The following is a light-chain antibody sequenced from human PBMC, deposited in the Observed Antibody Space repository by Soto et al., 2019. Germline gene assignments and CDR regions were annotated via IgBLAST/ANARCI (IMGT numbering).Light chain of an antibody. V-gene: IGKV3-15*01. Sequence: EIVLTQSPGTLSLSPGERATLSCRASHSVSSHLAWYQQKPGQAPRLLIYGASTRATGSPARFSGSGSGTEFTLTISSLQSEDFAVYYCQHYKTWPWTFGQGTKVDIK. CDR2: GAS. CDR1: HSVSSH. J-gene: IGKJ1*01. CDR3: QHYKTWPWT.